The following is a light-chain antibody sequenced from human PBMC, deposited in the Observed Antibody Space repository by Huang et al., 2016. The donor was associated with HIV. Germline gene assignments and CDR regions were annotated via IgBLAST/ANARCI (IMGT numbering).Light chain of an antibody. Sequence: DIVMTQSPDSLAVSLGERATINCKSSQTVLYSSNNKNYLAWYQQKPGHSPRLLIYCAATRESGVPDRFSGSGSGTDFTLTISSLQAQDVAVYFCQQYFSIPYTFGQGTKLEIK. CDR3: QQYFSIPYT. CDR1: QTVLYSSNNKNY. CDR2: CAA. J-gene: IGKJ2*01. V-gene: IGKV4-1*01.